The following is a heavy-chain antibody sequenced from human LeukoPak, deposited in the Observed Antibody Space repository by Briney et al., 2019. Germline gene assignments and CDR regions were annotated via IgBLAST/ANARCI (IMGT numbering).Heavy chain of an antibody. D-gene: IGHD2-15*01. CDR2: ISAYNGNT. CDR1: GYTFTSYG. V-gene: IGHV1-18*01. CDR3: ARALLVVANNWFDP. Sequence: GASVKVSCKASGYTFTSYGISWVRQAPGQGLEWMGWISAYNGNTNYAQKLQGRVTMTTDTSTSTAYMELRSLRSDDTAVYYCARALLVVANNWFDPWGQGTLVTVSS. J-gene: IGHJ5*02.